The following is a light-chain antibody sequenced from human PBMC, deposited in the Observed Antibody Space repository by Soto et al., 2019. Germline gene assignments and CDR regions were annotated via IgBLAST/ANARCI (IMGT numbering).Light chain of an antibody. CDR3: QQYDSYSWT. CDR1: QDIANS. J-gene: IGKJ1*01. CDR2: DVS. Sequence: DIQMTQSPSSLSASIGDRVILTCQASQDIANSLNWYQHKPGKAPNLLIYDVSSLESGVPSRFSGSGSGTEFILTISSLQPDDFATYYCQQYDSYSWTFGQGTKVAIK. V-gene: IGKV1-5*01.